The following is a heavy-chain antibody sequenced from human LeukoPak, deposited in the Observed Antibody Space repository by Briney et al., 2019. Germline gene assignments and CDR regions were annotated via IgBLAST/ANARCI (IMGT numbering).Heavy chain of an antibody. CDR3: ARCLPYYFDY. V-gene: IGHV3-48*01. CDR1: GFIFSGYS. Sequence: PGGSLRLSCVASGFIFSGYSMNWVRQAPGKGLEWLSYIGSSSSTINYADSVKGRFTISRDNAKNSLYLQMNSLRAEDTAVYYCARCLPYYFDYWGQGTLVTVSS. CDR2: IGSSSSTI. J-gene: IGHJ4*02.